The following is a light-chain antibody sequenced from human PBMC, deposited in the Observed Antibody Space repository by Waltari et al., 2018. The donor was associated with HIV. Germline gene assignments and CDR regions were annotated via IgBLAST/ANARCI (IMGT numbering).Light chain of an antibody. CDR3: QQYDNWPPYT. J-gene: IGKJ2*01. Sequence: EIVMTQSPATLSVSPGERATLSCRASQSVRSNLAWYQQKPGQAPRLLIYGASTRATGIPARFSGSGSGTEFTLTISSLRSEDFAVYYCQQYDNWPPYTFGQGTKLEIK. CDR1: QSVRSN. CDR2: GAS. V-gene: IGKV3-15*01.